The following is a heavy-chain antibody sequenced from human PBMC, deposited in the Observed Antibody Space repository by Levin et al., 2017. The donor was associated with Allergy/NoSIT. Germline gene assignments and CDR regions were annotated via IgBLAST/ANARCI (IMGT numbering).Heavy chain of an antibody. V-gene: IGHV3-23*01. CDR3: AKNGVTELSLRSNWFDP. D-gene: IGHD3-16*02. Sequence: GGSLRLSCAASGFTFSSNAMNWVRQAPGKGLEWFSFFSFIGGTTYYADSVKGRFTISRDNSKNTLYLQMNSLRAEDTAVYYCAKNGVTELSLRSNWFDPWGQGTLVTVSS. CDR2: FSFIGGTT. CDR1: GFTFSSNA. J-gene: IGHJ5*02.